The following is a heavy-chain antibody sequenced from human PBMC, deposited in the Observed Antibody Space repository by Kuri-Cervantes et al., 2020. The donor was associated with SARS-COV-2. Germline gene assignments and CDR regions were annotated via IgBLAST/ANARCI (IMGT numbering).Heavy chain of an antibody. D-gene: IGHD1-7*01. CDR3: ARGNYHAPYNNYYYMDV. Sequence: ASVKVSCKASGYTFTSYYMHWVRRAPGQGLEWMGIINPSGGSTSYAQKFQGRITMTTDISTNTAYMELESLRSDDTAVYYCARGNYHAPYNNYYYMDVWGEGTTVTVSS. J-gene: IGHJ6*03. V-gene: IGHV1-46*01. CDR1: GYTFTSYY. CDR2: INPSGGST.